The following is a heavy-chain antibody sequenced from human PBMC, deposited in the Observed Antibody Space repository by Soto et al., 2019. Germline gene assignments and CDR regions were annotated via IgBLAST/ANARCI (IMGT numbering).Heavy chain of an antibody. D-gene: IGHD5-18*01. J-gene: IGHJ4*02. CDR1: GFTFSDYY. CDR2: ITSSGSTT. CDR3: ARERYSYGPYYFDY. Sequence: QVQLVESGGDLVKPGGSLRLSCAASGFTFSDYYMSWIRQAPGKGLEWVSSITSSGSTTYYTDSVKGRFTISRDNAKNSLYLQMNSLRAEDRAVYYCARERYSYGPYYFDYWGQGTLVTVSS. V-gene: IGHV3-11*01.